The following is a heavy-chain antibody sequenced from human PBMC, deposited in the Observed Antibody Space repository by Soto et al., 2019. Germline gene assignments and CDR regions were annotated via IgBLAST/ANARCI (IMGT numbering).Heavy chain of an antibody. CDR1: GFTFSSYA. Sequence: SLRLSCAASGFTFSSYAMSWVRQAPGKGLEWVSVISGSGEITYYADSVKGQFTISRDNSKDTLYLQMNSLRAEDTAVYYCAKRTTGYCSGGICYYFDYWGQGSLVTVSS. V-gene: IGHV3-23*01. J-gene: IGHJ4*02. CDR3: AKRTTGYCSGGICYYFDY. D-gene: IGHD2-15*01. CDR2: ISGSGEIT.